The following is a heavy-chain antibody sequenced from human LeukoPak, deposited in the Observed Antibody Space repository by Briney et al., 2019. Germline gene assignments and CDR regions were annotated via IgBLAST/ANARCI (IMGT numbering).Heavy chain of an antibody. CDR2: INSDGSST. V-gene: IGHV3-74*01. Sequence: GGSLRLSCAASGFTFSDYYMSWIRQAPGKGLVWVSRINSDGSSTSYADSVKGRFTISRDNAKNTLYLQMNSLRAEDTAVYYCARGRGSIAAAGLDYWGQGTLVTVSS. CDR3: ARGRGSIAAAGLDY. J-gene: IGHJ4*02. CDR1: GFTFSDYY. D-gene: IGHD6-13*01.